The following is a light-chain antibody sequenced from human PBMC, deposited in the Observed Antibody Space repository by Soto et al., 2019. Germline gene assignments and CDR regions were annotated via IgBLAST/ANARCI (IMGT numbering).Light chain of an antibody. V-gene: IGKV1-39*01. J-gene: IGKJ2*01. CDR1: QSISNY. CDR3: QQTYSTPYT. Sequence: DIQMTQSPSSLSASVGDRVTITCRASQSISNYLNWYQQIPGKAPKLLISPASNFQSGVPSRFSGSGSGTEFTLTISFLQAEDFATYYCQQTYSTPYTFGQGTKLEIK. CDR2: PAS.